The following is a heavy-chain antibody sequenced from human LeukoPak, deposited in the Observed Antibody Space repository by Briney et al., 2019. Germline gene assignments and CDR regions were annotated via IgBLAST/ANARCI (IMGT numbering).Heavy chain of an antibody. V-gene: IGHV4-4*07. J-gene: IGHJ4*02. CDR2: VHSNGGT. CDR1: GGSVSSDY. Sequence: SETLSLTCTVSGGSVSSDYWTWIRQPAGKGLEWIGRVHSNGGTNSNPSLNSRVTMSVDTSKNQSSLKLTSVTAADTAVYYCARQIASHYYFDYWGQGTLVTVSS. CDR3: ARQIASHYYFDY.